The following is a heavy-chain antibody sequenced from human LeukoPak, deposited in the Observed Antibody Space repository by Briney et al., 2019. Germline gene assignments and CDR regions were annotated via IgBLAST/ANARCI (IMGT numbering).Heavy chain of an antibody. D-gene: IGHD6-19*01. CDR1: GGSVTTYSAF. CDR3: ARGGPGITVSLFVD. V-gene: IGHV6-1*01. CDR2: TYCRSKCYV. Sequence: SQTLSLTCAISGGSVTTYSAFWKWLRQSPSRGLEWLGRTYCRSKCYVDYAVSVKSRMTINPDTSKNQISLQLNSVTPEDTAGYYCARGGPGITVSLFVDWGQGILVTVSA. J-gene: IGHJ4*02.